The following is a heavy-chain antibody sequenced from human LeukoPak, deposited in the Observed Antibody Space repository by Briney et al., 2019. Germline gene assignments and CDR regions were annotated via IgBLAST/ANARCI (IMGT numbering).Heavy chain of an antibody. CDR2: INHSVST. J-gene: IGHJ4*02. CDR1: GGSISSYY. V-gene: IGHV4-34*01. Sequence: SETLSLTCTVSGGSISSYYWSWIRQPPGKGLEWIGEINHSVSTNYNPSLKSRVTISVDTSKNQFSLKLSSVTAADTAVYYCAREGCSSTSCYRLGYWGQGTLVTVSS. D-gene: IGHD2-2*01. CDR3: AREGCSSTSCYRLGY.